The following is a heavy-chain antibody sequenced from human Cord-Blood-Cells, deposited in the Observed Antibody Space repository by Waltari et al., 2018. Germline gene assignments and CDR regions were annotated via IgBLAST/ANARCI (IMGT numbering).Heavy chain of an antibody. V-gene: IGHV4-61*09. CDR2: IYTSGST. CDR3: ARMCSSTIHYYFDY. J-gene: IGHJ4*02. CDR1: GGSISSGSYY. D-gene: IGHD2-2*01. Sequence: QVQLQESGPGLVKPSQTLSLTCTVSGGSISSGSYYWSWIRQPAGKGLEWIGYIYTSGSTNYNPSLKSRVTKSVATSKNQFSLKLSSVTAADTAVYYCARMCSSTIHYYFDYWGQGTLVTVSS.